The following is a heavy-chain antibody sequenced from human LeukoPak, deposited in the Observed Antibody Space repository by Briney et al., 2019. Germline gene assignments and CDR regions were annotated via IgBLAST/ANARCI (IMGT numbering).Heavy chain of an antibody. Sequence: PGGSLRLSCAASGFTFGNVWMSWVRRAPGKGLEWVGRIKRKSAGGTPDYAAPVKGRFTISRDDSINTLYLQMNSLKTDDTAVYHCVTGGHYFGTWGQGTLVTVSP. V-gene: IGHV3-15*01. CDR1: GFTFGNVW. CDR3: VTGGHYFGT. CDR2: IKRKSAGGTP. D-gene: IGHD3-10*01. J-gene: IGHJ5*02.